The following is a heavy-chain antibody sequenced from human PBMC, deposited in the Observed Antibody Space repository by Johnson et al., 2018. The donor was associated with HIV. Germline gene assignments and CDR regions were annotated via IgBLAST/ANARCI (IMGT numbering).Heavy chain of an antibody. V-gene: IGHV3-30-3*01. CDR2: ISYDGSNK. CDR1: GFTFSSYA. J-gene: IGHJ3*02. D-gene: IGHD3-22*01. CDR3: ARDEGILVGSHAFDI. Sequence: QVQLVESGGGVVQPGRSLRLSCAASGFTFSSYAMHWVRQAPGKGLEWVAVISYDGSNKYYADSVKGRFTISRDNSKNTLYLQMNSLRAEDTAVYYCARDEGILVGSHAFDIWGQGTMVTVSS.